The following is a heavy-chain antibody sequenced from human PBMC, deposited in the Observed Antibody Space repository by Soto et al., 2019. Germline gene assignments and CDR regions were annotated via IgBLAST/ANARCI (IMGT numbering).Heavy chain of an antibody. V-gene: IGHV1-2*02. D-gene: IGHD2-15*01. CDR2: INPNSGGT. CDR1: GYTFTGYY. J-gene: IGHJ6*02. CDR3: ARIVVVAATPAWDYYGMDV. Sequence: GASVKVSCKASGYTFTGYYMHWVRQAPGQGLEWMGWINPNSGGTNYAQKFQGRVTMTRDTSISTAYMELSRLRSDDTAVYYCARIVVVAATPAWDYYGMDVWGQGTTVTVSS.